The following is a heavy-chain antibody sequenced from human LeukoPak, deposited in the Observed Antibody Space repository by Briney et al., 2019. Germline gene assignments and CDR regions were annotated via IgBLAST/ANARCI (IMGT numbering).Heavy chain of an antibody. J-gene: IGHJ4*02. CDR2: ISSSSSYI. Sequence: PGGSLRLSCAASGFTFSSYSMNWVRQAPGKGLEWVSSISSSSSYIYYADSVKGRFTISRDNAKNTLYLQMNSLRAEDTAVYYCATVASFVIDYWGQGTLVTVSS. D-gene: IGHD4-17*01. V-gene: IGHV3-21*04. CDR3: ATVASFVIDY. CDR1: GFTFSSYS.